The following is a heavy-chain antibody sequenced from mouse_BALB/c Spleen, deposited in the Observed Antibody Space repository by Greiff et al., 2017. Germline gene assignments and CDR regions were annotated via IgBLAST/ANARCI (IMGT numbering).Heavy chain of an antibody. Sequence: VQLQQSGAELVKPGASVKLSCTASGFNIKDTYMHWVKQRPEQGLEWIGRIDPANGNTKYDPKFQGKATITADTSSNTAYLQLSSLTSEDTAVYYCARAYYRSPYAMYYWGQGTSVTVSS. CDR1: GFNIKDTY. J-gene: IGHJ4*01. D-gene: IGHD2-14*01. V-gene: IGHV14-3*02. CDR3: ARAYYRSPYAMYY. CDR2: IDPANGNT.